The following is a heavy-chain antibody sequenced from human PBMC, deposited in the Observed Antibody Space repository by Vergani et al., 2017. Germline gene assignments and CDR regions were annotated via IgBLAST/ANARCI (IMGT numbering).Heavy chain of an antibody. CDR3: AKEXGGYCSGGTCYPEY. D-gene: IGHD2-15*01. V-gene: IGHV3-30*02. CDR2: IRSDESRR. J-gene: IGHJ4*02. CDR1: GFTFNSYG. Sequence: VQLVASGGGLVQRGGSLRLSCAASGFTFNSYGMHWVRQAPGKGLEWVASIRSDESRRYYGDSMEGPFTISRDNSKNTLYLQMKSLRPEDTAVYYCAKEXGGYCSGGTCYPEYWGQGTLVIVSS.